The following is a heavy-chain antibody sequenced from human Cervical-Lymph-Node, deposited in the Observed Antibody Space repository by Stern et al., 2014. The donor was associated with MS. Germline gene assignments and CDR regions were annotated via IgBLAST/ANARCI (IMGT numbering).Heavy chain of an antibody. V-gene: IGHV5-51*01. CDR2: IYPGGSDT. CDR3: ARQGNYHDSHAFDI. J-gene: IGHJ3*02. D-gene: IGHD3-22*01. CDR1: GYSFSSHW. Sequence: VQLVQSGAEVKKSGESLKISCKGAGYSFSSHWIAWVRQKPGKGLAWMGIIYPGGSDTRHSPSFQGHVSISVDKSSSTAYLQWSSLTDSDTAIYYCARQGNYHDSHAFDIWGQGTMVIVSS.